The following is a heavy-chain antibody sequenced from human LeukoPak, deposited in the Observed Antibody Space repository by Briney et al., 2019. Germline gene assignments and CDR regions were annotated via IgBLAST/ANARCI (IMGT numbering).Heavy chain of an antibody. D-gene: IGHD6-19*01. CDR2: ISYDGSNK. Sequence: GGSLRLSCAASGFTFSSYAMHWVRQAPGKGLEWVAVISYDGSNKYYADSVKGRFTISRDNSKNTLYLQMNSLRAEDTAVYYCAKGVRYSSGCLDYWGQGTLVTVSS. V-gene: IGHV3-30-3*01. J-gene: IGHJ4*02. CDR3: AKGVRYSSGCLDY. CDR1: GFTFSSYA.